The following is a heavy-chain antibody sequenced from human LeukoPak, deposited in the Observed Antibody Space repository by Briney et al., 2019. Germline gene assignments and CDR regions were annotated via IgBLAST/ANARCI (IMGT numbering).Heavy chain of an antibody. CDR1: GGSISSSSYY. D-gene: IGHD2-2*01. CDR2: IYYSGST. Sequence: PSETLSLTCTVSGGSISSSSYYWGWIRQPPGKGLEWIGSIYYSGSTYYNPSLKSRVTISVDTSKNQFSLKLSSVTAADTAVYYCARHVDCSSTSCSYYYYYMDVWGKGTTVTVSS. V-gene: IGHV4-39*01. J-gene: IGHJ6*03. CDR3: ARHVDCSSTSCSYYYYYMDV.